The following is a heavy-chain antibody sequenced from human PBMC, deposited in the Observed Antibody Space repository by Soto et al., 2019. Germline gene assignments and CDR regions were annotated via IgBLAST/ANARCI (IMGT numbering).Heavy chain of an antibody. J-gene: IGHJ5*02. D-gene: IGHD3-10*01. CDR2: IYYSGST. V-gene: IGHV4-31*03. CDR1: GGSISSGGYY. CDR3: ARAGITMVREFGP. Sequence: SETLSLTCTVSGGSISSGGYYWSWIRQHPGKGLEWIGYIYYSGSTYYNPSLKSRVTISVDTSKNQFSLKLSSVTAADTAVYYCARAGITMVREFGPWGQGTLVTVSS.